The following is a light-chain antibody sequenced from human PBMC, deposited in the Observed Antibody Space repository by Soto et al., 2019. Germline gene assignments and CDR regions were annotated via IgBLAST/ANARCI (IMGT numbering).Light chain of an antibody. Sequence: QSALTQPASVSGSPGQSITISCTGTSSDVGGYNYVSWYQQHPGKAPKLMIYDVSNRPSGVSNRFSGSKSGNTASLTIPGLQAEDEADYYCSSYTSSSTSVFGTGTKLTVL. CDR3: SSYTSSSTSV. CDR2: DVS. CDR1: SSDVGGYNY. J-gene: IGLJ1*01. V-gene: IGLV2-14*01.